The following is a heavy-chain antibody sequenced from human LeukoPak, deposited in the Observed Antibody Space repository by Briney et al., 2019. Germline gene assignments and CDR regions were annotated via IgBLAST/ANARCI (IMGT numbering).Heavy chain of an antibody. J-gene: IGHJ4*02. Sequence: GGSLRLSCAASGFTFSSYEMNWVRQAPGKGVEWVSYISSSGSTIYYADSVKGRFTISRDNANNSLYLQMNSLRAEDTAVYYCARSNGYNLLGLFDYWGQGTLVTVSS. D-gene: IGHD5-24*01. CDR2: ISSSGSTI. CDR1: GFTFSSYE. CDR3: ARSNGYNLLGLFDY. V-gene: IGHV3-48*03.